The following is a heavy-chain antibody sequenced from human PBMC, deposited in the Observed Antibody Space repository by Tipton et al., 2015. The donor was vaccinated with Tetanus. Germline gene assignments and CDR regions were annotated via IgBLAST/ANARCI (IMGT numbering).Heavy chain of an antibody. D-gene: IGHD2-8*01. CDR2: IYPGDSDT. CDR3: ARAHCSDGVCNFDY. CDR1: GYIFNNYW. Sequence: QLVQSGGEVKKPGESLKISCKGSGYIFNNYWIGWVRQKPGKGLEWMGIIYPGDSDTRYSPSFQGQVTISVDKSINTAYLQWSSLKASDTSMFYCARAHCSDGVCNFDYWGQGALVTVAS. V-gene: IGHV5-51*01. J-gene: IGHJ4*02.